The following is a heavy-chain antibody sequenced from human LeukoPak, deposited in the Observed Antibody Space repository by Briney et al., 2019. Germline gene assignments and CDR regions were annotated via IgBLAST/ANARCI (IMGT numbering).Heavy chain of an antibody. D-gene: IGHD3-22*01. J-gene: IGHJ4*02. CDR1: GFTFSSYA. CDR3: ASNHNYYDSSGYLDY. CDR2: ISYDGSNK. V-gene: IGHV3-30-3*01. Sequence: GGSLRLSCAASGFTFSSYAMHWVRQAPGKGLEWVAVISYDGSNKYYADSVKGRFTISRDNSKNTLYLQMNSLRAEDTAAYYCASNHNYYDSSGYLDYWGQGTLVTVSS.